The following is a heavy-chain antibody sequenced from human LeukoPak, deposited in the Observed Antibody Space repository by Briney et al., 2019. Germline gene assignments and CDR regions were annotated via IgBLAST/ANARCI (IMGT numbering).Heavy chain of an antibody. D-gene: IGHD3-3*01. J-gene: IGHJ4*02. Sequence: GASVKVSCKASGYTFTSYYMHWVRQAPGQGLEWMGIINPSGGSTSYAQKFQGRVTMTRDTSTSTVYMELSSLRSEDTAVYYCARDMSPYDYDFWSSYPDYWGQGTLVTVSS. CDR3: ARDMSPYDYDFWSSYPDY. CDR1: GYTFTSYY. CDR2: INPSGGST. V-gene: IGHV1-46*01.